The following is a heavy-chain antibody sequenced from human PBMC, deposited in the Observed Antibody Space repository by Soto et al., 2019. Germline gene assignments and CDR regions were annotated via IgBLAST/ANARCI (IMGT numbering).Heavy chain of an antibody. D-gene: IGHD3-22*01. Sequence: GGSLRLSCAASGFTFSSDGMHWVRQAPGKGLEWVAVIWHDGSNGQYADSVKGRFTISRDISKNTLYLHMSSLRAEDTAVYYCARDGRYYESGDYQYDVLDIWGQGTTVTVSS. CDR3: ARDGRYYESGDYQYDVLDI. CDR1: GFTFSSDG. J-gene: IGHJ3*02. V-gene: IGHV3-33*01. CDR2: IWHDGSNG.